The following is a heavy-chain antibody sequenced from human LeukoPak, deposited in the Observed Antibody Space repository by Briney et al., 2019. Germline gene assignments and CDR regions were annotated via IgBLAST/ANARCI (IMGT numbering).Heavy chain of an antibody. V-gene: IGHV4-61*02. Sequence: PSETLSLTCTVSSGSISSSNYYWSWIRQPAGKGLEWIGRISTIGSTNYNPSLNSRVTISIDTSKNQFSLKLSSVTAADTAVYYCARDGCGGSCFHYYYYMDVWGKGTTVTISS. CDR3: ARDGCGGSCFHYYYYMDV. CDR2: ISTIGST. J-gene: IGHJ6*03. D-gene: IGHD2-15*01. CDR1: SGSISSSNYY.